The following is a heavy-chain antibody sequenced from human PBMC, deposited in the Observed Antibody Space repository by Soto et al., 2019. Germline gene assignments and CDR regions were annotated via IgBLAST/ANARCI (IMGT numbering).Heavy chain of an antibody. CDR1: GGSFSGYY. CDR2: INHSGST. CDR3: ARGKRADSGYDFGYMDV. Sequence: SETLSLTCAVYGGSFSGYYWSWIRQPPGKGLEWIGEINHSGSTNYNPSLKSRVTISVDTSKNQFSLKLSSVTAADTAVYYCARGKRADSGYDFGYMDVWGKGTTVTVSS. V-gene: IGHV4-34*01. D-gene: IGHD5-12*01. J-gene: IGHJ6*03.